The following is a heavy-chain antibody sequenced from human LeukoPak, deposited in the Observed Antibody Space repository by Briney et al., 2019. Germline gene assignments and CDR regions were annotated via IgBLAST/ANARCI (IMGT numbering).Heavy chain of an antibody. CDR3: ARGRGWLQLTYFDY. CDR1: GGSFSGYY. D-gene: IGHD5-24*01. Sequence: PSETLSLTCAVYGGSFSGYYWSWIRQPPGKGLEWIGGINHSGSTNYNPSLKSRVTISVDTSKNQFSLKLSSVTAADTAVYYCARGRGWLQLTYFDYWGQGTLVTVSS. J-gene: IGHJ4*02. V-gene: IGHV4-34*01. CDR2: INHSGST.